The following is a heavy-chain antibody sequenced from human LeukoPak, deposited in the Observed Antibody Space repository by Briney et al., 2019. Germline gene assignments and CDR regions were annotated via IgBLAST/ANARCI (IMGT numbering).Heavy chain of an antibody. D-gene: IGHD5-12*01. J-gene: IGHJ6*03. CDR1: GGSISSGSYY. CDR3: ARYAVATRGDYYYYMDV. CDR2: IYTSGST. Sequence: SQTLSLTCTVSGGSISSGSYYWSWIRQPAGKGLEWIGRIYTSGSTNYNPSLKRRVTISVDTSKNQFSLKLSSVTAADTAVYYCARYAVATRGDYYYYMDVWGKGTTVTISS. V-gene: IGHV4-61*02.